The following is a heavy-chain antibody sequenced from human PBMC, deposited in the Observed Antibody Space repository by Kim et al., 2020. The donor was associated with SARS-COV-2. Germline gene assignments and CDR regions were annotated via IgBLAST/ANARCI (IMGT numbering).Heavy chain of an antibody. CDR2: INHSGST. V-gene: IGHV4-34*01. Sequence: SETLSLTCAVYGGSFSGYYWSWIRQPPGKGLEWIGEINHSGSTHYNPSLKSRVTISVDTSKNQFSLKLSSVTAADTAVYYCARSSYDYVWGSYRWSTGAYWGQGTLDTVSS. CDR1: GGSFSGYY. D-gene: IGHD3-16*02. CDR3: ARSSYDYVWGSYRWSTGAY. J-gene: IGHJ4*02.